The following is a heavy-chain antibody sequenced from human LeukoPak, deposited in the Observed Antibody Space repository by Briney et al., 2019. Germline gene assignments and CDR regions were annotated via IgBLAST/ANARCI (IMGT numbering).Heavy chain of an antibody. J-gene: IGHJ4*02. Sequence: SETLSLTCTVSSGSISSYYWSWIRQHPGKGLEWIGYIYNSGSTSYNPSLKSRVTISVDTSKNQFSLKVSSVTAADTAVYYCARGSTVTPYYFDYWGLGTLVTVSS. CDR3: ARGSTVTPYYFDY. CDR1: SGSISSYY. D-gene: IGHD4-17*01. V-gene: IGHV4-59*01. CDR2: IYNSGST.